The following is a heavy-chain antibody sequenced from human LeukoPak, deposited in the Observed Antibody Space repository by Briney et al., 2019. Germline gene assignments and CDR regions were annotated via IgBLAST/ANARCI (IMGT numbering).Heavy chain of an antibody. CDR3: ARSWDTAMVSYFDY. CDR2: IIPILGTA. D-gene: IGHD5-18*01. Sequence: ASVKVSCKASGGTFSSYAISWVRQAPGQGLEWMGGIIPILGTANYAQKFQGRVTITADESTSTAYMELSSLRSEDTAVYYCARSWDTAMVSYFDYWGQGTLVTVSS. CDR1: GGTFSSYA. J-gene: IGHJ4*02. V-gene: IGHV1-69*13.